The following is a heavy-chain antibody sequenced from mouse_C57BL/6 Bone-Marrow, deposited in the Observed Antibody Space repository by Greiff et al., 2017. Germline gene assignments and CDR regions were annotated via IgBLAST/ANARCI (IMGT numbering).Heavy chain of an antibody. Sequence: QVQLQQSGAELVKPGASVKMSCKASGYTFTSYWITWVKQRPGQGLEWIGDIYPGSGSTNYNEKFKSKATLTVDTSSSTAYMQLSSLTSEDSAVYYCARSRTTVVAHYAMDYWGQGTSVTVSS. D-gene: IGHD1-1*01. CDR1: GYTFTSYW. CDR3: ARSRTTVVAHYAMDY. V-gene: IGHV1-55*01. J-gene: IGHJ4*01. CDR2: IYPGSGST.